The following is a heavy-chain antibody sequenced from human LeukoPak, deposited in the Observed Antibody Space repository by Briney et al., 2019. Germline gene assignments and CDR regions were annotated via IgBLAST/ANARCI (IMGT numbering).Heavy chain of an antibody. D-gene: IGHD6-19*01. CDR2: IGTAGDP. Sequence: GGPLRLSCAASGFTFSNYDMHWVRQATGKGLEWVSAIGTAGDPYYPGSVKGRFTISRENAKNSLYLQMTSLRAGDTAVYYCARGSSGWYEDAFDICGQGTMVTVSS. J-gene: IGHJ3*02. CDR3: ARGSSGWYEDAFDI. V-gene: IGHV3-13*05. CDR1: GFTFSNYD.